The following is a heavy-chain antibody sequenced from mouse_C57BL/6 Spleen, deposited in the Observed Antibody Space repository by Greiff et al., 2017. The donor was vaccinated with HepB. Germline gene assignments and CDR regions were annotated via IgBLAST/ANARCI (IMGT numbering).Heavy chain of an antibody. CDR3: ARRTTRNFFDY. Sequence: VQGVESGPELVKPGASVKISCKASGYTFTDYYINWVKQRPGQGLEWIGWIFPGSGSTYYNEKFKGKATLTVDKSSSTAYMLLSSLTSEDSAVYFCARRTTRNFFDYWGQGTTLTVSS. D-gene: IGHD2-1*01. CDR1: GYTFTDYY. J-gene: IGHJ2*01. CDR2: IFPGSGST. V-gene: IGHV1-75*01.